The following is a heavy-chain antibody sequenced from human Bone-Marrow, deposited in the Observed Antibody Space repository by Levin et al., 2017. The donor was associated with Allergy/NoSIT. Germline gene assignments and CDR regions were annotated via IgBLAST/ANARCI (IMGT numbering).Heavy chain of an antibody. V-gene: IGHV4-4*07. CDR3: ARDWGLTGYYTNGMDV. CDR2: ITSSGIT. Sequence: SQTLSLTCLVSGGSIYSYYWSWIRQPAGKGLEYIGRITSSGITNKNPSLKSRLTLSVDTSRNQFSLTLTSVTAADTAVYFCARDWGLTGYYTNGMDVWGPGITVTVSS. CDR1: GGSIYSYY. D-gene: IGHD3-9*01. J-gene: IGHJ6*02.